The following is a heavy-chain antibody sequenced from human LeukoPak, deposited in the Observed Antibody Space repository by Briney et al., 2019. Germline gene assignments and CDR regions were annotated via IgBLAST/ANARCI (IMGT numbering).Heavy chain of an antibody. CDR2: IIPICGTA. D-gene: IGHD2-8*02. CDR3: AILGLYDLGAFDI. J-gene: IGHJ3*02. CDR1: GCTFSSYA. V-gene: IGHV1-69*05. Sequence: SVKVSCKASGCTFSSYAISWVRQAPGQGLEWMGRIIPICGTANYAQKFQGRVTITTDESTSTAYMELSSLRSEDTAVYYCAILGLYDLGAFDIWGQGTMVTVSS.